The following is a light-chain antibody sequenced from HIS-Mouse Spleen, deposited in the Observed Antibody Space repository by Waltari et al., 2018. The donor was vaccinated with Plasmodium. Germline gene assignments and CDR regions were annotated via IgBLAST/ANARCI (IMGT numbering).Light chain of an antibody. J-gene: IGLJ3*02. V-gene: IGLV2-23*03. CDR2: EGS. CDR3: CSYAGSSTFV. Sequence: QSALTQPASVSGSPGQSITISCTGTSSDVGSFNLVSWYQQHPGKTPKLMIYEGSKRPSGVSSRSSGSKSCKTASLTSSGLQAEDEADYYRCSYAGSSTFVFGGGTKLTVL. CDR1: SSDVGSFNL.